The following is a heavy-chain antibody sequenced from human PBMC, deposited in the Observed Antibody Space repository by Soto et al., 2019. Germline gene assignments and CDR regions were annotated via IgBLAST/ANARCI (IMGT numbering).Heavy chain of an antibody. V-gene: IGHV4-39*01. CDR2: IHYTGSI. CDR1: GASISSTSYY. J-gene: IGHJ5*02. CDR3: ARHSHMVNNWFDP. Sequence: QLQLQESGPGLVKPSETLSLTCSLSGASISSTSYYWGWLRQPPGKGLQWIGSIHYTGSIDYSPSLMGRVTMSVDTSESQWSLRLNSVTAADTAVYYCARHSHMVNNWFDPWGQGTLVTVSS. D-gene: IGHD2-21*01.